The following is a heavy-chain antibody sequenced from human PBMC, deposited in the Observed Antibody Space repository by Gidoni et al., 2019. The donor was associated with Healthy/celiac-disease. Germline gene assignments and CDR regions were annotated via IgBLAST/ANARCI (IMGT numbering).Heavy chain of an antibody. Sequence: VQLVQSGAEVKKPGASVKVSCKASGYTFTSYYMHWVRQAPGQGLEWMGIINPSGGSTSYAQKFQGRVTMTRDTSTSTVYMELSSLRSEDTAVYYCARDLGGNHRNCGGDCSPGDWGQGTLVTVSS. CDR1: GYTFTSYY. CDR2: INPSGGST. D-gene: IGHD2-21*01. J-gene: IGHJ4*02. V-gene: IGHV1-46*01. CDR3: ARDLGGNHRNCGGDCSPGD.